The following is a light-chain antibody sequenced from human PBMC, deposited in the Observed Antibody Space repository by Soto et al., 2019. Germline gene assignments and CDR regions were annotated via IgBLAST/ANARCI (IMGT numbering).Light chain of an antibody. CDR1: SSDVGSYNL. Sequence: QSALTQPASVSGSPGQSITISCTGTSSDVGSYNLVSWYQQDPGKAPKLMIYEVTKRPSGVSNRFSGSKSGNTASLTISGLQAEDEADYYCCSYADSSTPCVFGTGTKLTAL. J-gene: IGLJ1*01. CDR2: EVT. CDR3: CSYADSSTPCV. V-gene: IGLV2-23*02.